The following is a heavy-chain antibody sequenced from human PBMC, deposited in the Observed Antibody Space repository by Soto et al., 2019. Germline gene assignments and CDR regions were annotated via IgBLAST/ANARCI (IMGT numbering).Heavy chain of an antibody. V-gene: IGHV2-5*02. CDR3: VHRQCIPTGFPSFDP. CDR1: GFSLSSSGVG. J-gene: IGHJ5*02. D-gene: IGHD3-10*01. Sequence: QITLKESGPTLVKPTQTLTLTCTFSGFSLSSSGVGVGWIRQPPGKAPEWLALIYWDDAEGYNPSLRSRLTITKDTSRNPVVLRMTNMDPVDTATYYCVHRQCIPTGFPSFDPWGQGTLVTVSS. CDR2: IYWDDAE.